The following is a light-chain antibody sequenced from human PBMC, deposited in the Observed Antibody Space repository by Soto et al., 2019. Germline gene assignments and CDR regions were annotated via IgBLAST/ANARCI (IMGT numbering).Light chain of an antibody. V-gene: IGKV1-5*01. CDR2: DAS. CDR1: QSISWW. CDR3: QQYHSDSLT. Sequence: DIQMTQSPSTLSASVGDRVTITCRASQSISWWLAWYQQKPGKAPKLLIYDASSLESGVPSRFSGSGSGTEFTLTISSLQPDDLATYYCQQYHSDSLTLGGGTKVEI. J-gene: IGKJ4*01.